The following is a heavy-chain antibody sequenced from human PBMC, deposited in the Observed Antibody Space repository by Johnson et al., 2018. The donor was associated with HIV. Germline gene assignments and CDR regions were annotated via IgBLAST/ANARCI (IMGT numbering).Heavy chain of an antibody. D-gene: IGHD3-10*01. CDR3: CYGSGDAFDI. V-gene: IGHV3-30*14. CDR1: GFTFSRYV. CDR2: IYYDGSNK. Sequence: QVQLVESGGGVVQPGRSLRLSCAASGFTFSRYVMHWVRQAPGQGLEWVAVIYYDGSNKYYADSMKGRFTISRDNSKNTLYLQMNSLIPEDTAGYYCCYGSGDAFDIWGQGTMVTVSS. J-gene: IGHJ3*02.